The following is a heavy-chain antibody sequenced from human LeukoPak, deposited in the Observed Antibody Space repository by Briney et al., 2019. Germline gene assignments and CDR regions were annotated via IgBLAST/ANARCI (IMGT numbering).Heavy chain of an antibody. CDR3: ARSWLLAAAGTYDY. CDR1: RFTFSSYS. D-gene: IGHD6-13*01. Sequence: GGSLRLSCAASRFTFSSYSMNWVRQAPGKGLEWVSSISSSSSYIYYADSVKGRFTISRDNAKNSLYLQMNSLRAEDTAVYYCARSWLLAAAGTYDYWGQGTLVTVSS. V-gene: IGHV3-21*01. CDR2: ISSSSSYI. J-gene: IGHJ4*02.